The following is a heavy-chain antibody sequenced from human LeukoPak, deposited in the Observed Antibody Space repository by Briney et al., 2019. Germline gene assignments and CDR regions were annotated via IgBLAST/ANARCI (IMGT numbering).Heavy chain of an antibody. Sequence: PSETLSLTCAVYGGSFSGYYWSWLRQPPGKGLEWIGNIYYSGSTYYNPSLKSRVTISVDTSKNQFSLKLSSVTAADTAVYYCATGKDIVVVVAATLEYWGQGTLVTVSS. V-gene: IGHV4-34*01. D-gene: IGHD2-15*01. CDR3: ATGKDIVVVVAATLEY. J-gene: IGHJ4*02. CDR1: GGSFSGYY. CDR2: IYYSGST.